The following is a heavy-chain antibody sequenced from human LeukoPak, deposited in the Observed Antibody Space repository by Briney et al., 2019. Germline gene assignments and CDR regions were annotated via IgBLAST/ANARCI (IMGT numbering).Heavy chain of an antibody. Sequence: SETLSLTCAVYGGSFSGYYWSWIRQPPGKGLEWIGEINHSGSTNYSPSLKSRVTISVDTSKNQFSLKLSSVTAADTAVYYCARGRSSGSTGRPLDTNSWFDPWGQGTLVTVSS. V-gene: IGHV4-34*01. CDR2: INHSGST. D-gene: IGHD3-22*01. J-gene: IGHJ5*02. CDR3: ARGRSSGSTGRPLDTNSWFDP. CDR1: GGSFSGYY.